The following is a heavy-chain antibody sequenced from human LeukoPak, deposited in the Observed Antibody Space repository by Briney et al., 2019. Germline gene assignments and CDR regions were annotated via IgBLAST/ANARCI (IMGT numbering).Heavy chain of an antibody. Sequence: PGGSLRLSCAASGFTFSSYAMSWVRQAPGKGLEWASAISGSGGSTYYADSVKGRFTISRDNSKNTLYLQMNSLRAEDTAVYYCAKDRSLIAAERLFDYWGQGTLVTVSS. CDR2: ISGSGGST. J-gene: IGHJ4*02. CDR3: AKDRSLIAAERLFDY. CDR1: GFTFSSYA. D-gene: IGHD6-13*01. V-gene: IGHV3-23*01.